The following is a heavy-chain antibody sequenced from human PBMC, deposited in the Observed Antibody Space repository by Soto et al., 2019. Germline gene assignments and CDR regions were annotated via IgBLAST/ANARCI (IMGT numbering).Heavy chain of an antibody. CDR3: AAQNSGGARVDY. V-gene: IGHV4-31*03. J-gene: IGHJ4*02. CDR1: GCSISSGGYY. CDR2: IYDSGST. Sequence: SETLSLTCTFSGCSISSGGYYWSWIRQHPGKGLEWIGYIYDSGSTYYNPSLKSRVTISVQTSKNQFSLKLSSVTAADTAVYYCAAQNSGGARVDYWGQGTLVTVYS. D-gene: IGHD6-19*01.